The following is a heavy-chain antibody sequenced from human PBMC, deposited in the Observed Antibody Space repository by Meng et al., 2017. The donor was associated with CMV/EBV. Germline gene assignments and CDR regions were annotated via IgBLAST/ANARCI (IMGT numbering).Heavy chain of an antibody. V-gene: IGHV5-51*01. D-gene: IGHD1-1*01. CDR3: ARRGLEWPRDPNYYFDY. J-gene: IGHJ4*02. CDR2: IYPGDSDT. CDR1: GYSFTSYW. Sequence: GGSLRLSCKGSGYSFTSYWIGWVRQMPGKGLEWMGIIYPGDSDTRYSPSFQGQVTTSADKSISTAYLQWSSLKASDTAMYYCARRGLEWPRDPNYYFDYWGQGTLVTVSS.